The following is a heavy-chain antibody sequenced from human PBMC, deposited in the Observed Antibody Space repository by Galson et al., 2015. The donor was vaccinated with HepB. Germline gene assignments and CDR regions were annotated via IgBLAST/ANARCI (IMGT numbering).Heavy chain of an antibody. V-gene: IGHV4-59*01. CDR1: GGSITSSY. CDR2: TYYTGNI. Sequence: SETLSLTCTVSGGSITSSYWSWIRQPPGKGLEWIGFTYYTGNIHYNPSLSSRVTISIGTSKNQFSLRLTSVTAADTAVYYCAKGGDGGILVHAFDIWGQGTMVAVSS. J-gene: IGHJ3*02. D-gene: IGHD4-23*01. CDR3: AKGGDGGILVHAFDI.